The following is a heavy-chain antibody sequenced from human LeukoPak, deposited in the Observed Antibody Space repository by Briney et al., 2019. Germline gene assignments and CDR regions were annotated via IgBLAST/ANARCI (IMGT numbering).Heavy chain of an antibody. Sequence: GASVKVSCKASGYTFTSYGINWVRQAPGQGLEWMGWINPNSGGTNYAQKFQGRVTMTRDTSISTAYMELSRLRSDDTAVYYCARDRNNMVHLSFSYWGQGTLVTVSS. V-gene: IGHV1-2*02. J-gene: IGHJ4*02. D-gene: IGHD3-10*01. CDR2: INPNSGGT. CDR1: GYTFTSYG. CDR3: ARDRNNMVHLSFSY.